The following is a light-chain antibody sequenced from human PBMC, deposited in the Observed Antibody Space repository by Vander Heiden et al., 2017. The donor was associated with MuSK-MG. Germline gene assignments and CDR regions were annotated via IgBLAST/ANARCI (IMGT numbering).Light chain of an antibody. CDR2: DAS. Sequence: DIQMTQSPFSLSAVVGERVTFTCQASQDITDYLNWDQQKPGKAPNLVIYDASLLETGVPSRLSGSGSGTNFTFTISSLQPEDVATYYCLQDGNLPRTFGQGTKVE. V-gene: IGKV1-33*01. J-gene: IGKJ1*01. CDR3: LQDGNLPRT. CDR1: QDITDY.